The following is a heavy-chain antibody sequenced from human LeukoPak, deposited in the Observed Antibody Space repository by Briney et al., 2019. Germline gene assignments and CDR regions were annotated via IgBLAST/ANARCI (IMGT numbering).Heavy chain of an antibody. CDR1: GFTFSSYA. CDR2: ISGSGGST. J-gene: IGHJ4*02. D-gene: IGHD4-17*01. CDR3: AKAQVASDYGDYYAPFDY. V-gene: IGHV3-23*01. Sequence: GESLRLSCAASGFTFSSYAMSWVRQAPGKGLEWVSAISGSGGSTYYADSVKGRFTISRDNSKNTLYLQMNSLRAEDTAVYYCAKAQVASDYGDYYAPFDYWGQGTLVTVSS.